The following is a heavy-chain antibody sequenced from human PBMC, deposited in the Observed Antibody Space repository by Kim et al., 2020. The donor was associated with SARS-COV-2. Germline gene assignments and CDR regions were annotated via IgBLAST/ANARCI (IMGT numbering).Heavy chain of an antibody. Sequence: GGSLRLSCAASGLTFSTYAMHWVRQAPGKGLEWVAVLSYDGSLKSYADSVRGRFTISRDNSKNTLYLQMNSLRAEDTGLYYCTGGSWFAHWGQGTLVTVS. CDR3: TGGSWFAH. J-gene: IGHJ5*02. CDR2: LSYDGSLK. CDR1: GLTFSTYA. D-gene: IGHD3-10*01. V-gene: IGHV3-30*04.